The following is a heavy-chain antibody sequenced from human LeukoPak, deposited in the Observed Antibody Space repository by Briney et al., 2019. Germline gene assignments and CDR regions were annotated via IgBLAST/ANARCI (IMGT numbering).Heavy chain of an antibody. Sequence: AVKVSCKASGGTFSSYAIRGVRQAPGQGREWMGGIIPILGTANYAQKFQGRVTITADQSTSTAYMELSSLRSEDTAVYYCARVPTVTIYYYYYYMDVWGKGTTVTVSS. CDR3: ARVPTVTIYYYYYYMDV. V-gene: IGHV1-69*13. J-gene: IGHJ6*03. D-gene: IGHD4-11*01. CDR1: GGTFSSYA. CDR2: IIPILGTA.